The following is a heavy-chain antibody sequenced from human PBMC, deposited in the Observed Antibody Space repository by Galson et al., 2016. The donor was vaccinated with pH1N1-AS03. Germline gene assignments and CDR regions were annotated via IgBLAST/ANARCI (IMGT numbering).Heavy chain of an antibody. CDR2: IYYSGST. Sequence: GSISSSSYYWGWIRQPPGKGLEWIGSIYYSGSTYYNPSLKSRVTISVDTSKNQFSLKLSSVTAADTAVYYCARRVYGDYVNWFDPWGQGTLVTVSS. CDR3: ARRVYGDYVNWFDP. J-gene: IGHJ5*02. V-gene: IGHV4-39*01. CDR1: GSISSSSYY. D-gene: IGHD4-17*01.